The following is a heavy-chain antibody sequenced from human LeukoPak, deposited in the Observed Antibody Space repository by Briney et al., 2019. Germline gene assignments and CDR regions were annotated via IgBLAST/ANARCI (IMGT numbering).Heavy chain of an antibody. J-gene: IGHJ3*02. CDR1: GFTFSSYA. D-gene: IGHD6-13*01. CDR3: ARDEAFSRSWSPGGSAAAI. V-gene: IGHV3-7*01. Sequence: GGSLRLSCAASGFTFSSYAMSWVRQAPGKGLEWVANIKQDGSEKYYVDSVTGRFAISRDNAKNSLYLQMNSLRAEDTAIYYCARDEAFSRSWSPGGSAAAIWGQGTVVAVSS. CDR2: IKQDGSEK.